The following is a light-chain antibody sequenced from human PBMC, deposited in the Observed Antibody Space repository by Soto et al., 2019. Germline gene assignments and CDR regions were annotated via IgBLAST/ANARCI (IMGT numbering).Light chain of an antibody. V-gene: IGKV3-20*01. CDR3: QQYGSSSWT. CDR1: QSVSSN. J-gene: IGKJ1*01. Sequence: EIVMTQSPATLSVSLGERAALSCRTSQSVSSNLAWYQLKPGQAPRLLIYGASSRATGIPDRFSGSGSGTDFTLTIRRLEPEDFAVYYCQQYGSSSWTFGQGTKVDIK. CDR2: GAS.